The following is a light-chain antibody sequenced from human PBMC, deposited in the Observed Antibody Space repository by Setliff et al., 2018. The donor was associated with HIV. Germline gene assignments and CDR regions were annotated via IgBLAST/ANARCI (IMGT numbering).Light chain of an antibody. J-gene: IGLJ2*01. CDR3: CSYAGGDTCI. Sequence: QSVLTQPASVSGSPGQSITISCTGSSSDIGDYESVSWYQQHPGEVPKLMIYDVTKRPSGVSNRFSASKSGNTASLTISGLQAEDEAHYYCCSYAGGDTCIFGGGTKVTVL. CDR1: SSDIGDYES. CDR2: DVT. V-gene: IGLV2-23*02.